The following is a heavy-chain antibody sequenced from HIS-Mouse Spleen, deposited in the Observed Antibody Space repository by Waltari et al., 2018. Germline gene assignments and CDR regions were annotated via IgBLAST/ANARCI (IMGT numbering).Heavy chain of an antibody. CDR2: IYSGGST. CDR3: ARHYYYGSGSYYFDY. CDR1: GFTVSGNY. Sequence: EVQLVETGGGLIQPGGSLRLSCAASGFTVSGNYMSWVRQAPGKGLEWVSVIYSGGSTYYADSVKGRFTISRDNSKNTLYLQMNSLRAEDTAVYYCARHYYYGSGSYYFDYWGQGTLVTVSS. V-gene: IGHV3-53*02. J-gene: IGHJ4*02. D-gene: IGHD3-10*01.